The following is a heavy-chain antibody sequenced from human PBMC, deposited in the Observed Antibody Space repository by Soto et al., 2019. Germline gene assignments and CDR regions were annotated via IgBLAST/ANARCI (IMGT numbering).Heavy chain of an antibody. J-gene: IGHJ5*02. V-gene: IGHV4-59*01. CDR2: IYYTDTA. D-gene: IGHD3-22*01. Sequence: SETLSLTCTVSGGSLSSYYWSWIRQPPGKGLEWIGYIYYTDTANYNPSLSSRVTISEDTSKNQFSLKLSSVTAADTAVYYCARGYYDNSVYSFDPWGQGALVTVSS. CDR3: ARGYYDNSVYSFDP. CDR1: GGSLSSYY.